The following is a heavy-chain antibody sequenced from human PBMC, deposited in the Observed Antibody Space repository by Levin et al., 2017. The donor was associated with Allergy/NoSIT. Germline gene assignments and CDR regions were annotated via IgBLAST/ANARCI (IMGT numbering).Heavy chain of an antibody. CDR3: AREMAETAADTFDV. CDR2: ISPYNGDT. D-gene: IGHD2-8*01. V-gene: IGHV1-18*01. CDR1: GFTFTFYA. Sequence: ASVKVSCKASGFTFTFYAFTWVRQAPGQGLEWMGWISPYNGDTKYAQKFQDRVTMTTDTSTSTAYMELRSLRYDDTAVYYRAREMAETAADTFDVWGQGTMVTVSS. J-gene: IGHJ3*01.